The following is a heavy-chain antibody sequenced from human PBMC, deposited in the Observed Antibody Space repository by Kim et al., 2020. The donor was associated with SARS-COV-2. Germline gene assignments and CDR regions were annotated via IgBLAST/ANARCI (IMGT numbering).Heavy chain of an antibody. J-gene: IGHJ6*02. CDR1: GFTFSSYG. D-gene: IGHD3-10*01. V-gene: IGHV3-30*18. CDR2: ISYDGSNK. CDR3: AKETYFRGYYYYGMDV. Sequence: GGSLRLSCAASGFTFSSYGMHWVRQAPGKGLEWVAVISYDGSNKYYADSVKGRFTISRDNSKNTLYLQMNSLRAEDTAVYYCAKETYFRGYYYYGMDVWGQGTTVTVSS.